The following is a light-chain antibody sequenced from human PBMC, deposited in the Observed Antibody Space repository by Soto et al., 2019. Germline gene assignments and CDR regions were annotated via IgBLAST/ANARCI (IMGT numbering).Light chain of an antibody. CDR2: DAS. J-gene: IGKJ1*01. Sequence: EIVLTQSPATLSLSPGERATLSCRASQSVSSFLAWYQQKPGQAPRLLIYDASRRATGIPARFSGSGSGTDFTLTISSLEPEDFAVYYCQQRSNWPKTFGQGTKVEIK. V-gene: IGKV3-11*01. CDR3: QQRSNWPKT. CDR1: QSVSSF.